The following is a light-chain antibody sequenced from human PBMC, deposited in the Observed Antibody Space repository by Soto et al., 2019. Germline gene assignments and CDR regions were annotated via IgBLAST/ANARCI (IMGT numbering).Light chain of an antibody. Sequence: DIQMTQSPSILSASVGDRVTITCRASQSISSWLAWYQQKPGKAPKLLIYKASSLESGVPSRFSGSGSGTEFTLTISSLQPDDFATYYCQQFHSFSPTFGQGTKVDIK. V-gene: IGKV1-5*03. CDR1: QSISSW. J-gene: IGKJ1*01. CDR3: QQFHSFSPT. CDR2: KAS.